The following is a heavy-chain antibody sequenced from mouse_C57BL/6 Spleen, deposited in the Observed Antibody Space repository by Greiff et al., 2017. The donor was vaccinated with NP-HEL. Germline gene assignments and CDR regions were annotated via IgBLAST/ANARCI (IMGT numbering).Heavy chain of an antibody. Sequence: QVQLQQSGAELVKPGASVKLSCKASGYTFTSYWMHWVKQRPGQGLEWIGMIHPNSGSTNYNEKFKSKATLTVDKSSSTAYMQLSSLTSEDSAVYYCDLPYGNSFDYWGQGTTLTVSS. CDR1: GYTFTSYW. J-gene: IGHJ2*01. CDR2: IHPNSGST. D-gene: IGHD2-1*01. V-gene: IGHV1-64*01. CDR3: DLPYGNSFDY.